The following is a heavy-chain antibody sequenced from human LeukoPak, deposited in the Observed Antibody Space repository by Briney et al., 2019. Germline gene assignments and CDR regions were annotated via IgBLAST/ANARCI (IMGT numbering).Heavy chain of an antibody. CDR3: ARHLSAAPYPFFYYLDV. CDR2: IHSRRST. CDR1: GASSSDYY. J-gene: IGHJ6*03. V-gene: IGHV4-4*09. D-gene: IGHD1-26*01. Sequence: SDTLSLTCTVSGASSSDYYWSWLRPPPGKELEWIRYIHSRRSTRFIHSLPRRVTLSIATSKDQFSLRLTSLPAADTAVYYCARHLSAAPYPFFYYLDVWGRGTTVTVSS.